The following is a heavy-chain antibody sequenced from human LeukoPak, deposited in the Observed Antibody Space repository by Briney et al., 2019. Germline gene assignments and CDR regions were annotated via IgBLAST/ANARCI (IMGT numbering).Heavy chain of an antibody. CDR1: GFTFSDYY. CDR3: ARDQATGHYFDY. V-gene: IGHV3-11*01. J-gene: IGHJ4*02. Sequence: GGSLRLSCAASGFTFSDYYMSWIRQAPGKGLEWVSYISSSGSTIYYADSVKGRSTISRDNAKNSLYLQMNSLRAEDTAVYYCARDQATGHYFDYWGQGTLVTVSS. CDR2: ISSSGSTI.